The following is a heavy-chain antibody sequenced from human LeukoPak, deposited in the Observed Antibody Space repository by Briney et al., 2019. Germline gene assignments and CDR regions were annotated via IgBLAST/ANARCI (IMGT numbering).Heavy chain of an antibody. CDR2: IKQDGSEK. CDR3: ARERYDAFDI. J-gene: IGHJ3*02. V-gene: IGHV3-7*04. CDR1: TFTLNNYW. D-gene: IGHD4-17*01. Sequence: GGSLRLSCTASTFTLNNYWMSWVRQAPGKGLDWVANIKQDGSEKYYVDSVKGRFTISRDNAKNSLYLQMNSLRAEDTAVYYCARERYDAFDIWGQGTMVTVSS.